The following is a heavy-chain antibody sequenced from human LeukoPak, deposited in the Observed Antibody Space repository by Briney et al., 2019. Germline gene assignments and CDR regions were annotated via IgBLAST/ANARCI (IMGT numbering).Heavy chain of an antibody. CDR1: VGTFISYA. CDR3: ARDPNTLEYYDSSGYYYY. J-gene: IGHJ4*02. D-gene: IGHD3-22*01. Sequence: SSVTISFKCSVGTFISYAYSWVRQPPGQGLEWMGRIIPILGIANYAQKFQGRVTISADKSTSTAYMELSSLRSEDTAVYYCARDPNTLEYYDSSGYYYYWGQGTLVTVSS. V-gene: IGHV1-69*04. CDR2: IIPILGIA.